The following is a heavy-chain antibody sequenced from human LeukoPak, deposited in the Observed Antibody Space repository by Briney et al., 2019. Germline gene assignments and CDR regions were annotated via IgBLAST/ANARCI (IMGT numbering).Heavy chain of an antibody. J-gene: IGHJ4*02. V-gene: IGHV3-74*01. D-gene: IGHD3-22*01. CDR2: IDPDGSNT. CDR3: VRSHYFAGSGYYYDY. CDR1: GFTFSSYW. Sequence: GGSLRLSCAASGFTFSSYWMHWVRQAPGKGLVWVLRIDPDGSNTNYADSVKGRFTISRDNAKNTVDLQMISLRDEDTSVYYCVRSHYFAGSGYYYDYWGQGTLVTVSS.